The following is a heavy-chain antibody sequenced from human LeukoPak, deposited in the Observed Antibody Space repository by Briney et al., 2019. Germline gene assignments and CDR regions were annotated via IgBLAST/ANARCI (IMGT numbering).Heavy chain of an antibody. J-gene: IGHJ6*03. Sequence: SETLSLTCTVSGGSISSSSYYWGWIRQPPGKGLEWIGSIYYSGSTYYNPSLKSRVTISIDTSKNQFALKLSSVTAADTAVYYCARYYFPSGSYQTSFYYYYMDVWGKGTTVTVSS. CDR2: IYYSGST. D-gene: IGHD3-10*01. V-gene: IGHV4-39*06. CDR3: ARYYFPSGSYQTSFYYYYMDV. CDR1: GGSISSSSYY.